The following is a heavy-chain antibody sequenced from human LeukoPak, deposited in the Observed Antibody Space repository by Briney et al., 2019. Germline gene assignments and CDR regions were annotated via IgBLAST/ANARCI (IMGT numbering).Heavy chain of an antibody. D-gene: IGHD4-17*01. CDR3: AKTYDYGDYGADWYFDL. CDR2: ISRSGDST. Sequence: PGGSLRLSCAASGFTFSSYAMSWVRQAPGKGLEWVSAISRSGDSTYYADSGKGRFTISRDNSKNTLYLQMNSLRAEDTAVYYCAKTYDYGDYGADWYFDLWGRGTLVTVSS. CDR1: GFTFSSYA. V-gene: IGHV3-23*01. J-gene: IGHJ2*01.